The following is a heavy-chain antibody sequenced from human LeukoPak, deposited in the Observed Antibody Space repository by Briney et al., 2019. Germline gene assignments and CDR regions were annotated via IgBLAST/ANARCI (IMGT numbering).Heavy chain of an antibody. Sequence: SVKVSCKASGGTFSSYAVSWVRQAPGQGLEWMGGIIPIFGTANYAQKFQGRVTITADKSTSTAYMELSSLRSEDTAVYYCARPVAGTGYFDYWGQGTLVTVSS. CDR3: ARPVAGTGYFDY. CDR1: GGTFSSYA. CDR2: IIPIFGTA. J-gene: IGHJ4*02. V-gene: IGHV1-69*06. D-gene: IGHD6-19*01.